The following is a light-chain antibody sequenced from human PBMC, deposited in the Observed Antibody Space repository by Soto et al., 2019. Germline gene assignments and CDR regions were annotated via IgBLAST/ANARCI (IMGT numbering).Light chain of an antibody. V-gene: IGKV1-39*01. CDR2: VAS. J-gene: IGKJ5*01. CDR3: QQSYGTPIT. Sequence: DIQVTQTQSSLSASVGDRVTITCRASQSISRYLNWYQQKPGKAPNLLIYVASSLQSEVPSRFSGSGSGTDFTLTITSLQPEDFATYYCQQSYGTPITFGQGTRLEI. CDR1: QSISRY.